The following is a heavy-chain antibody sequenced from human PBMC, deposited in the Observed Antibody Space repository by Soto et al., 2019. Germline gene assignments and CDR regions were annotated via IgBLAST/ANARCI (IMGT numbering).Heavy chain of an antibody. CDR3: AKDLRAGSGYDFDY. D-gene: IGHD5-12*01. CDR2: VNPGGYST. V-gene: IGHV3-23*01. J-gene: IGHJ4*02. Sequence: EVQLLQSGGGLVQPGGSLRLSCAASGFTFTSYSMTWVRQTPGKGLEWVAAVNPGGYSTYYADPVKGRFTISRDNSNKTLYLQMNSQRAEDTAVYYCAKDLRAGSGYDFDYRDQGTLVTVSS. CDR1: GFTFTSYS.